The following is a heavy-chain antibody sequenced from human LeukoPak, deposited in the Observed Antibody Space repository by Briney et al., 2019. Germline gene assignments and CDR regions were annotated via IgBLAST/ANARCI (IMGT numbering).Heavy chain of an antibody. CDR2: INPNSGGT. CDR3: ARALVYAQILHYYYYYMDV. CDR1: GYTFTGYY. Sequence: ASVKVSCKASGYTFTGYYMHWVRQAPGQGLEWMGWINPNSGGTNYAQKFQGRVTMTRDTSISTAYMELSRLRSDDTAVYYCARALVYAQILHYYYYYMDVWGKGTTVTVSS. D-gene: IGHD2-8*01. J-gene: IGHJ6*03. V-gene: IGHV1-2*02.